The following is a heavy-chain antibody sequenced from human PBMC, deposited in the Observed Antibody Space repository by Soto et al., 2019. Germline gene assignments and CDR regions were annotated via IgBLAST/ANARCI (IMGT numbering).Heavy chain of an antibody. D-gene: IGHD3-3*01. Sequence: GGSLRLSCAASGFTFSSYGMHWVRQAPGKGLEWVAVISYDGSTKYYRESVKGRFTTSRDNSKNTLYLQIDSLRVEDTAVYYCAKDEGRFLKYYYYYGTDVWGQGTTVTVSS. CDR1: GFTFSSYG. V-gene: IGHV3-30*18. CDR3: AKDEGRFLKYYYYYGTDV. CDR2: ISYDGSTK. J-gene: IGHJ6*02.